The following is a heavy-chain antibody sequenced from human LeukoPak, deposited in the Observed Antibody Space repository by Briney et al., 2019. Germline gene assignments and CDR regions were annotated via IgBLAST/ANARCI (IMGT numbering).Heavy chain of an antibody. CDR1: GFTFSSYE. D-gene: IGHD2-2*01. V-gene: IGHV3-48*03. CDR3: ARRYCSSTSCLLDY. J-gene: IGHJ4*02. Sequence: GGSLRLSCAASGFTFSSYEMNWVRQAPGKGLEWVSYISSTSGSTIYYADSVKGRFTISRDNAKNSLYLQMNSLRAEDTAGYYCARRYCSSTSCLLDYWGQGTLVTVSS. CDR2: ISSTSGSTI.